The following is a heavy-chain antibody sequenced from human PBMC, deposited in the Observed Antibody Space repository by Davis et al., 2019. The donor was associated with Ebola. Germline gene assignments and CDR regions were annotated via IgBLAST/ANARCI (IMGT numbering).Heavy chain of an antibody. J-gene: IGHJ6*02. V-gene: IGHV5-51*01. D-gene: IGHD2-8*02. CDR3: ARRGLVVYAERNYYYGMDV. Sequence: GESLKISCKGSGYSFTSYWIGWVRQMPGKGLEWMGIIYPDDSDTRYSPSFQGQVTISVDKSISTAYLQWSSLKASDTAMYYCARRGLVVYAERNYYYGMDVWGQGTTVTVSS. CDR1: GYSFTSYW. CDR2: IYPDDSDT.